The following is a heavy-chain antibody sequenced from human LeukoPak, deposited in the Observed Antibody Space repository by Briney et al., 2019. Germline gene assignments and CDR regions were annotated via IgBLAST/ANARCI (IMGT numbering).Heavy chain of an antibody. Sequence: GGSLRLSCAASGFTFSSYAMHWVRQAPGKGLEWVAVISYGGSNKYYADSVKGRFTISRDNSKNTLYLQMNSLRAEDTAVYYCARGLGYCSSTSCYYSYFDYWGQGTLVTVSS. D-gene: IGHD2-2*01. J-gene: IGHJ4*02. CDR1: GFTFSSYA. CDR3: ARGLGYCSSTSCYYSYFDY. V-gene: IGHV3-30-3*01. CDR2: ISYGGSNK.